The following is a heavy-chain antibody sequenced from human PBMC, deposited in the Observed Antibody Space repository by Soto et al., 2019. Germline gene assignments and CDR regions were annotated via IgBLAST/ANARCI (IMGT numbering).Heavy chain of an antibody. V-gene: IGHV3-23*01. Sequence: RRLSCAASGFTFNNYAMTWVRQAPGKGLEWVSGISGSAESTYYADSVKGRVTISRDNPKNTLYLQMNSLRAEDTAVYYCAKANFYSNYVDSWGQGTLVTVSS. CDR3: AKANFYSNYVDS. J-gene: IGHJ4*02. D-gene: IGHD4-4*01. CDR1: GFTFNNYA. CDR2: ISGSAEST.